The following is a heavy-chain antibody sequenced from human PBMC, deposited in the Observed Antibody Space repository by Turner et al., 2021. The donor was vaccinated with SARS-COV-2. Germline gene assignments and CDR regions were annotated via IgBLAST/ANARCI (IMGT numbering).Heavy chain of an antibody. CDR2: AYYKGNT. Sequence: QLQLPESGPGLMKASETLSLTCTVPGGSVRSSSYYWGWIRQPPGKGLGWIGNAYYKGNTYYNPSLKSRVTISVDTSKNQFSLNLNSVTAADTAMYYCASHRVGATIYYDYGMDVWGQGATVTVSS. CDR3: ASHRVGATIYYDYGMDV. CDR1: GGSVRSSSYY. V-gene: IGHV4-39*01. D-gene: IGHD1-26*01. J-gene: IGHJ6*02.